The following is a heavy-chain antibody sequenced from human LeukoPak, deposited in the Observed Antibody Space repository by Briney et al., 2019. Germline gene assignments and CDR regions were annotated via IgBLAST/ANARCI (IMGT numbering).Heavy chain of an antibody. CDR1: GYTFTGYY. V-gene: IGHV1-2*02. Sequence: GPVKVSCKASGYTFTGYYMHWVRQAPGQGLEWMGWINPNSGGTNYAQKFQGRVTMTRDTSISTAYMELSRLRSDDTAVYYCAREKRLWRSGFDYWGQGTLVTVSS. J-gene: IGHJ4*02. CDR2: INPNSGGT. D-gene: IGHD4/OR15-4a*01. CDR3: AREKRLWRSGFDY.